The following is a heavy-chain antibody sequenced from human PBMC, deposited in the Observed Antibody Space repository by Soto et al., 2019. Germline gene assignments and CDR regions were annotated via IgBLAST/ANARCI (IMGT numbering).Heavy chain of an antibody. Sequence: SETLSLTCTVCGASVNGFYWSGIRKSAGKGLEWIGRIYATGTTDYNPSLKSRVMMSVDTSKKQFSLKLRSVTAADTAVYYCVRDGTKTLRDWFDPWGQGISVTVSS. D-gene: IGHD1-1*01. CDR2: IYATGTT. CDR3: VRDGTKTLRDWFDP. CDR1: GASVNGFY. J-gene: IGHJ5*02. V-gene: IGHV4-4*07.